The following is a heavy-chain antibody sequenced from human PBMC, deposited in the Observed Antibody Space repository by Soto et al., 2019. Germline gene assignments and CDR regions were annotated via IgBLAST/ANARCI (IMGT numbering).Heavy chain of an antibody. V-gene: IGHV3-21*01. Sequence: PGGSLRLSCAASGFTFSDYSMNWVRQAPGKGLEWVSSISGSRTYIYYADSVKGRFTISRDNAKNSLFLQMNSLRAEDTAVYYCARDPTIAVAGTPNWFDPWGQGTLVTVSS. CDR3: ARDPTIAVAGTPNWFDP. CDR2: ISGSRTYI. D-gene: IGHD6-19*01. J-gene: IGHJ5*02. CDR1: GFTFSDYS.